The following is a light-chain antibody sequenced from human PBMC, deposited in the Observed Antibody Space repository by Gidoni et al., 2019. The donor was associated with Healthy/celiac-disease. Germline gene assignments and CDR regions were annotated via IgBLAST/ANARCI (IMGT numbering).Light chain of an antibody. Sequence: EIVLTQSPASLSLSPGERATLSCRASQSVSNYLAWYQQKPGQAPRLLIYDAYTRATGIPARFSDSGSGTDFTLTISSLKPEDFAVYYCQQRSSWPTFGGGTKVEIK. V-gene: IGKV3-11*01. CDR1: QSVSNY. J-gene: IGKJ4*01. CDR2: DAY. CDR3: QQRSSWPT.